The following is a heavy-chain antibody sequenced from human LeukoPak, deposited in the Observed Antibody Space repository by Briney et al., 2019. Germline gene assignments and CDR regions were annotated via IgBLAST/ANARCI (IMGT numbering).Heavy chain of an antibody. CDR1: GGSLSGYY. J-gene: IGHJ4*02. CDR2: INHGGST. D-gene: IGHD4/OR15-4a*01. Sequence: ETLSLTCAVYGGSLSGYYWSWIRQSPGEGLEWIGKINHGGSTNYNPSLKSRVTMSVDTSKNHFSLKLSSVTAADTAVYFCAREGRMSMGIEYWGQGTLVTVSS. CDR3: AREGRMSMGIEY. V-gene: IGHV4-34*01.